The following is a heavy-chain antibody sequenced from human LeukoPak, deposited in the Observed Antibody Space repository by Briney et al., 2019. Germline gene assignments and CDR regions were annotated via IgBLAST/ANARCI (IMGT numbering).Heavy chain of an antibody. CDR3: ARDDAVAGGFLDY. D-gene: IGHD6-19*01. V-gene: IGHV3-23*01. CDR2: ISGSADGI. CDR1: GFTFSNYG. J-gene: IGHJ4*02. Sequence: GGSLRLSCAASGFTFSNYGMTSVRQAPGKGLEWLSFISGSADGIYYADSVKGRFAISRDNSKNTLYLQMNSLRAADTAVYYCARDDAVAGGFLDYWGQGTLVTVSS.